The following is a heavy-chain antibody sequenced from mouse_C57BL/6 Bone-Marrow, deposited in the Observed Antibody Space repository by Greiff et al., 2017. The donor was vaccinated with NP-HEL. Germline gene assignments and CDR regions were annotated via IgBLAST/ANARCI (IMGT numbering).Heavy chain of an antibody. V-gene: IGHV5-6*02. CDR1: GFTFSSYG. D-gene: IGHD3-3*01. Sequence: DVMLVESGGDLVKPGGSLKLSCAASGFTFSSYGMSWVRQTPDKRLEWVATISSGGSYTYYPDSVKGRFTISRDNAKNTLYLQMSSLKSEDTAMYYCARHGWAPYAMDYWGQGTSATVSS. CDR2: ISSGGSYT. J-gene: IGHJ4*01. CDR3: ARHGWAPYAMDY.